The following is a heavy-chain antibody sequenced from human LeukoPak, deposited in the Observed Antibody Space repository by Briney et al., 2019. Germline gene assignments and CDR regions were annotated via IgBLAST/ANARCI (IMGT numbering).Heavy chain of an antibody. CDR2: IYHSGST. J-gene: IGHJ5*02. CDR3: ARSGYGSGLGGWFDP. CDR1: GYSISSGYY. Sequence: SETLSLTCTVSGYSISSGYYWGWIRQPPGKGLEWIGSIYHSGSTYYNPSLKSRVTISVDTSKNQFSLKLSSVTAADTAVYYCARSGYGSGLGGWFDPWGQGTLVTVSS. D-gene: IGHD3-10*01. V-gene: IGHV4-38-2*02.